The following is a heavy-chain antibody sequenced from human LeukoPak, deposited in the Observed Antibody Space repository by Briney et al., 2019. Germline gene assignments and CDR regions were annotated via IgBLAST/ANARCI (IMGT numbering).Heavy chain of an antibody. Sequence: PGGSLRLSCAASGFTFSSYGMHWVRQAPGKGLEWVAVISKDGSQRYYADSVKGRFTISRDNSKNTLYLQMNSLRAEDTAVYYCARDGPEIVVVMHYFDYWGQGTLVTVSS. J-gene: IGHJ4*02. CDR2: ISKDGSQR. CDR1: GFTFSSYG. D-gene: IGHD3-22*01. CDR3: ARDGPEIVVVMHYFDY. V-gene: IGHV3-30-3*01.